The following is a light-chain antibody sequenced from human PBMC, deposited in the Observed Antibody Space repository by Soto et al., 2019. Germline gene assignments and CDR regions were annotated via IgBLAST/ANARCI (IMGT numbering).Light chain of an antibody. CDR3: QQLRMYPST. J-gene: IGKJ4*01. Sequence: IHLTQSPSSLSASVGDRVTITCRASQDIAIYLAWYQQKPGEAPKLLIYAASTLYGGVPSWFSGSGSGTDFALTITSLQAEDFATYYCQQLRMYPSTFGGGTKV. CDR1: QDIAIY. CDR2: AAS. V-gene: IGKV1-9*01.